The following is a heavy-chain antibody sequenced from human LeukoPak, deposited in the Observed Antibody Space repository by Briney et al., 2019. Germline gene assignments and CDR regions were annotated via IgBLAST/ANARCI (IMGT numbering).Heavy chain of an antibody. CDR3: AKDRYYYGSGTYPLDY. CDR1: GSTFSSFG. J-gene: IGHJ4*02. D-gene: IGHD3-10*01. Sequence: GGSLRLSCAASGSTFSSFGMHWARQAPGKGLEWLAIISYDGNNKYYADSVKGRFTISRDNSKNTVYLQMNSLRAEDTAVYYCAKDRYYYGSGTYPLDYWGQGTLFTVSS. V-gene: IGHV3-30*18. CDR2: ISYDGNNK.